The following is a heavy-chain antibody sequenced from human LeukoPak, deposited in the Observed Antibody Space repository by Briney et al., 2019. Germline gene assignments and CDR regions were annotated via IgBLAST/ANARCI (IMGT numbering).Heavy chain of an antibody. Sequence: SETLSLTCAVSGGSISGFYWSWIRQPPAKGLECIGYMDISGSTTYNPSLNGRLTISVATSKNQFSLRLRPVTAADTAVYYRARDCSKGGGFDFWGQGTPVTASS. J-gene: IGHJ4*02. CDR3: ARDCSKGGGFDF. D-gene: IGHD4-11*01. V-gene: IGHV4-59*01. CDR2: MDISGST. CDR1: GGSISGFY.